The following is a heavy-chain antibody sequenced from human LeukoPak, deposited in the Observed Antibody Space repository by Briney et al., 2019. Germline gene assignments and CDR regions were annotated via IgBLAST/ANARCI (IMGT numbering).Heavy chain of an antibody. D-gene: IGHD2-15*01. CDR2: MNPNSGNT. V-gene: IGHV1-8*01. J-gene: IGHJ6*02. CDR1: GYTFTRYD. Sequence: VASVKVSCKASGYTFTRYDINWVRQATGQGLEWMGWMNPNSGNTGYAQKFQGRITMIRNTSISTAYMELSSLRSEDTAVYYCARGRYYYCSGDSCYNHYNGMDVWGQGTTVTVSS. CDR3: ARGRYYYCSGDSCYNHYNGMDV.